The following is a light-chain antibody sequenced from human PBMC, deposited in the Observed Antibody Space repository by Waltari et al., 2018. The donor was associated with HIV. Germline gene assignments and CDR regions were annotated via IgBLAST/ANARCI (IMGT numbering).Light chain of an antibody. CDR3: SSWDDSLFGVA. CDR2: TNL. Sequence: QSVLTQPPSASGTPGQTVTISCSRSDANLGPKTVNWYKQLPGRAPNFLIYTNLHRPSGVPDRFSGTKSGTSASLAISVLQSEDEAIYSCSSWDDSLFGVAFCGGTKVTVL. CDR1: DANLGPKT. V-gene: IGLV1-44*01. J-gene: IGLJ2*01.